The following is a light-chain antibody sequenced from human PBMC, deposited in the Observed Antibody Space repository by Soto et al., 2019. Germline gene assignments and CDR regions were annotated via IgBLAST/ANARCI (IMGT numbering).Light chain of an antibody. CDR1: QSVRSTY. CDR3: QQYGSSPRT. V-gene: IGKV3-20*01. J-gene: IGKJ1*01. CDR2: GAS. Sequence: EIVLTQSPGTPSLSPGERATLSCRASQSVRSTYLAWYQQKPGQAPRLLIYGASSRATGIPDRFSGSGSGTDFTLTISRLEPEDFAVYYCQQYGSSPRTFGQGTKVDIK.